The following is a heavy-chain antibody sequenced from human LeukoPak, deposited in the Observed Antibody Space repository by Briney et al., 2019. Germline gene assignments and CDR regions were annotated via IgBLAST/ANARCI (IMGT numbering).Heavy chain of an antibody. Sequence: SETLSLTCSVSGDSTSSYYWTWIRQPPGKGLEWIGYIYYSGTTNYNPSLRSRVTISVDTSKNQFSLKLSSATAADTAVYYCASLYSGSGPGNYYYMDVWGKGTTVTVSS. V-gene: IGHV4-59*01. J-gene: IGHJ6*03. CDR2: IYYSGTT. CDR3: ASLYSGSGPGNYYYMDV. D-gene: IGHD1-26*01. CDR1: GDSTSSYY.